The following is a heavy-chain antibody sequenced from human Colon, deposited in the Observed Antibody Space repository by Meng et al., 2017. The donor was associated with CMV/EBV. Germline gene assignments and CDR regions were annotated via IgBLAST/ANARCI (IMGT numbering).Heavy chain of an antibody. CDR3: ARARLSSKVLEWLPSYYYYGMDV. CDR2: ISYDGSNK. D-gene: IGHD3-3*01. CDR1: GLTFSSYA. V-gene: IGHV3-30*04. Sequence: GGSLRLSCAASGLTFSSYAMHWVRQAPGKGLEWVAVISYDGSNKYYADSVKGRFTISRDNSKNTLYLQMNSLRAEDTAVYYCARARLSSKVLEWLPSYYYYGMDVWGQGTTVTVSS. J-gene: IGHJ6*02.